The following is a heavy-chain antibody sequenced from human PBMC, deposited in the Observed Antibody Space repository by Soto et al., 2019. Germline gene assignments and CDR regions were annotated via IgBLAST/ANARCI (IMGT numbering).Heavy chain of an antibody. CDR1: GGSLSGHY. CDR2: INHSGSS. CDR3: ARAPRGQFFGSETYYNRWFDP. D-gene: IGHD3-10*01. Sequence: SETLSLTCAVYGGSLSGHYWSWIRQPPGKGPEWIGEINHSGSSNYNPSLMSRFTISAETSKNQFSLKVKSVTAADTAVYYCARAPRGQFFGSETYYNRWFDPWGQGHLVTVSS. J-gene: IGHJ5*02. V-gene: IGHV4-34*01.